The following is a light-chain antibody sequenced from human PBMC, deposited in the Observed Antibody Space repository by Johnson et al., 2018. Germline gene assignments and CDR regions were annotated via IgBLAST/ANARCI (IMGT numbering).Light chain of an antibody. J-gene: IGLJ1*01. V-gene: IGLV1-51*02. CDR3: GTWDSSLSAGNV. CDR1: SSNIGNNY. CDR2: ENN. Sequence: QSVLTQPPSVSAAPGQKVTISCSGSSSNIGNNYVSWYQQLPGTATKLLIYENNKRPSGILDRFSGSKSGTSATLGITGLQTGDEADYYCGTWDSSLSAGNVFGTGTK.